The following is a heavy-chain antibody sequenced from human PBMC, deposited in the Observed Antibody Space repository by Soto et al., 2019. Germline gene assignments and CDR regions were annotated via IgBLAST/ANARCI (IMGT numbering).Heavy chain of an antibody. V-gene: IGHV3-23*01. CDR1: GFTFSSYA. Sequence: EVQLLESGGGLVQPGGSLRLSCAASGFTFSSYAMSWVRQAPGKGLEWVSAISGSGGSTYYADSVKGRFTISRDNSKNTLYLQINSLRAEDTAVYYCAPRGVPAATYYYYYMDVWGKGTTVTVSS. CDR3: APRGVPAATYYYYYMDV. CDR2: ISGSGGST. J-gene: IGHJ6*03. D-gene: IGHD2-2*01.